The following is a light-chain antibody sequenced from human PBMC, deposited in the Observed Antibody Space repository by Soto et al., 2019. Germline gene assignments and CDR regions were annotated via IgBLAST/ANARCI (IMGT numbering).Light chain of an antibody. J-gene: IGKJ1*01. V-gene: IGKV1-39*01. CDR2: AAS. CDR1: QNVNRY. CDR3: QQSYGIPQT. Sequence: IQLTQSPSSLSASVGDRVTITCRTSQNVNRYLNWYQEQPGKAPTLLIYAASILQSGVPSRFSGSGSGTDFTLAISSLQPEDFTTYYCQQSYGIPQTFGHGTKVAIK.